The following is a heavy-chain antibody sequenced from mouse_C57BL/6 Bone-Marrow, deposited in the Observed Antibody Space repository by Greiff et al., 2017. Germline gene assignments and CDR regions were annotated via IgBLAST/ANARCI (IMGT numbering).Heavy chain of an antibody. CDR2: ISSGSSTI. CDR3: ARKRAMDY. CDR1: GFTFSDYG. J-gene: IGHJ4*01. Sequence: EVKLMESGGGLVKPGGSLKLSCAASGFTFSDYGMHWVRQAPEKGLEWVAYISSGSSTIYYADTVKGRFTISRDNAKNTQFLQMTSLRSEDTAMYYCARKRAMDYWGQGTSVTVSS. V-gene: IGHV5-17*01.